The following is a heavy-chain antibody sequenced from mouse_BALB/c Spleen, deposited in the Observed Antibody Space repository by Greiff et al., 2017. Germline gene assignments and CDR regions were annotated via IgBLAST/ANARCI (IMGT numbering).Heavy chain of an antibody. V-gene: IGHV5-6-5*01. CDR2: ISSGGST. J-gene: IGHJ3*01. CDR3: ARGDYGNYDAWFAY. D-gene: IGHD2-1*01. CDR1: GFTFSSYA. Sequence: EVQRVESGGGLVKPGGSLKLSCAASGFTFSSYAMSWVRQTPEKRLEWVASISSGGSTYYPDSVKGRFTISRDNARNILYLQMSSLRSEDTAMYYCARGDYGNYDAWFAYWGQGTLVTVSA.